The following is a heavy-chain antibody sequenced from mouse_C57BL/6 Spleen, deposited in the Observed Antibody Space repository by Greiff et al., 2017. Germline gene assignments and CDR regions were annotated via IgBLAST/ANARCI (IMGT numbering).Heavy chain of an antibody. D-gene: IGHD1-1*01. CDR1: GYAFTNYL. CDR3: ARVATVVAPDY. Sequence: VKVVESGAELVRPGTSVKVSCKASGYAFTNYLIEWVKQRPGQGLEWIGVINPGSGGTNYNEKFKGKATLTADKSSSTAYMQLSSLTSEDSAVYFCARVATVVAPDYWGQGTTLTVYS. V-gene: IGHV1-54*01. CDR2: INPGSGGT. J-gene: IGHJ2*01.